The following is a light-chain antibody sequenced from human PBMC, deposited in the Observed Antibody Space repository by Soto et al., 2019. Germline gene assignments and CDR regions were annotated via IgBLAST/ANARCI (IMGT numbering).Light chain of an antibody. V-gene: IGKV3-15*01. CDR1: QSVSSS. CDR3: QQYNNWPPGLS. J-gene: IGKJ4*01. Sequence: ESVLTQSPGTRSLSPGERATLSCRASQSVSSSFLAWYQQKPGQAPRLLIYGVSTRATGIPARFSGSGSGTQFTLTINSLQSEDFAIYYCQQYNNWPPGLSFGGGTKVDIK. CDR2: GVS.